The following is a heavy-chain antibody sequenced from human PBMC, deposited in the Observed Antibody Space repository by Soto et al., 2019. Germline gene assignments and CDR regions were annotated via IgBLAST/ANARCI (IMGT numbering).Heavy chain of an antibody. J-gene: IGHJ6*02. D-gene: IGHD1-26*01. CDR2: FRSSGGT. V-gene: IGHV4-59*08. CDR3: VRQGIGVLHGLVDV. Sequence: QVQLQESGPGLVKPSETLSLTCTVSGDSISSYNLAWIRQPPGKGLEWIGYFRSSGGTSYNPSLKRRLAISAGASTKQFSLPLSSVTAADPAVYYCVRQGIGVLHGLVDVWGQGTTVTVSS. CDR1: GDSISSYN.